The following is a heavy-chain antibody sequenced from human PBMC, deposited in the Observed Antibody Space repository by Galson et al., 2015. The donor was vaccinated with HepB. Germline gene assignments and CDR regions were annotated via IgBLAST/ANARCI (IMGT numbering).Heavy chain of an antibody. CDR2: INPNSGGT. Sequence: SVKVSCKASGYPFTGYHMHWVRQAPGQGLEWMGRINPNSGGTNYAQKFQGRVTMTRDTSISTAYMDLSRLTSDDTAVYYCARDPLYGDYARVIDYWGQGTLVTVSS. CDR3: ARDPLYGDYARVIDY. V-gene: IGHV1-2*06. J-gene: IGHJ4*02. CDR1: GYPFTGYH. D-gene: IGHD4-17*01.